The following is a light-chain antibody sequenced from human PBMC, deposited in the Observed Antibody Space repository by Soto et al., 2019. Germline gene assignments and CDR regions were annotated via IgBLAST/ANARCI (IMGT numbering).Light chain of an antibody. J-gene: IGKJ5*01. CDR1: QSISTW. V-gene: IGKV1-5*01. CDR2: DAS. Sequence: DIQMTQSPSTVSASVGDGVTITCRASQSISTWLAWYQQKPGKAPKLLIYDASTLESGVPSGFSGSGSGTDLTLTISSLQPDDFATYYGKQYNSYQSTFGKGPRLEIX. CDR3: KQYNSYQST.